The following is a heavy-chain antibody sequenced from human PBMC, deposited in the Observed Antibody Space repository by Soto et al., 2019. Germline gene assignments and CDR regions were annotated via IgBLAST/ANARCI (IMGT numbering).Heavy chain of an antibody. CDR3: ARGLRGYSYGPFDY. D-gene: IGHD5-18*01. J-gene: IGHJ4*02. V-gene: IGHV4-59*01. CDR1: GGSISSYY. CDR2: IYYSGST. Sequence: SETLSLTCTVSGGSISSYYWSWIRQPPGKGLEWIGYIYYSGSTNYNPSLKSRVTISVDTSKNQFSLKLSSVTAADTAVYYCARGLRGYSYGPFDYWGQGTLVTSPQ.